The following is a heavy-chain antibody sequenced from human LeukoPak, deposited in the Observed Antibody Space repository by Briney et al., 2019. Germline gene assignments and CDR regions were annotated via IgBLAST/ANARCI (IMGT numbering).Heavy chain of an antibody. CDR3: ARPRLGSGWYDAFDI. D-gene: IGHD6-19*01. CDR2: VFYSGST. Sequence: SETLSLTCTVSGGAISTYYWSWIRQPPGKGLEWIRYVFYSGSTNYNPSLKSRVTISVDTSKNQFSLKLSSVTAADTAVYYCARPRLGSGWYDAFDIWGQGTMVTVSS. J-gene: IGHJ3*02. CDR1: GGAISTYY. V-gene: IGHV4-59*08.